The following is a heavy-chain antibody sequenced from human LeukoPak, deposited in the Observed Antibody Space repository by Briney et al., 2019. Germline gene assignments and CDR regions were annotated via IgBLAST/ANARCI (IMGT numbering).Heavy chain of an antibody. CDR3: AKDSIAARQGYFDY. V-gene: IGHV3-23*01. D-gene: IGHD6-6*01. CDR1: GFTFSNYA. J-gene: IGHJ4*02. Sequence: GGSLRLSCAASGFTFSNYAMSWVRQAPGEGLEWVSAVSDSGGNTYYADSVKGRFTISRDNSKNTLYLQMNSLRAEDTAVYYCAKDSIAARQGYFDYWGQGTLVTVSS. CDR2: VSDSGGNT.